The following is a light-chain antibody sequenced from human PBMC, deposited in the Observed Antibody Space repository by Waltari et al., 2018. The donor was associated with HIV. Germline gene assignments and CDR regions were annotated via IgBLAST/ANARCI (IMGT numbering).Light chain of an antibody. V-gene: IGLV2-14*03. CDR1: SSDIGAYEY. CDR3: SSYTTTNTII. J-gene: IGLJ2*01. CDR2: DVF. Sequence: GSPGQSITISRTGTSSDIGAYEYVSWYRQHPDKAPQLLIYDVFYRPSGVSHRFSGSKSGNTASLTISGLQAEDEAVYSCSSYTTTNTIIFGGGTKLTVL.